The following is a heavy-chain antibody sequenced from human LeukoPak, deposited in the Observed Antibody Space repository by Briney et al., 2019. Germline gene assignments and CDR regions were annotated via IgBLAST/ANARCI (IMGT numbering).Heavy chain of an antibody. CDR1: GGSFSGYY. Sequence: SETLSLTCAAYGGSFSGYYWSWIRQPPGKGLEWIGEINHSGSTNYNPSLKSRVTISVDTSKNQFSLKLSSVTAADTAVYYCARSDDFWSGYYSYYYYGMDVWGQGTTVTVSS. D-gene: IGHD3-3*01. J-gene: IGHJ6*02. CDR3: ARSDDFWSGYYSYYYYGMDV. V-gene: IGHV4-34*01. CDR2: INHSGST.